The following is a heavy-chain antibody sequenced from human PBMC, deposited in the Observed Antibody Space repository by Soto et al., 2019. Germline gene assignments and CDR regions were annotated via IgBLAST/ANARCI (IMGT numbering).Heavy chain of an antibody. CDR2: MNPNSGNT. J-gene: IGHJ5*02. CDR1: GYTFTSYD. D-gene: IGHD6-13*01. V-gene: IGHV1-8*01. Sequence: ASVKVSCKASGYTFTSYDINWVRQATGQGLEWLGWMNPNSGNTGYAQKFQGRVTMTRNTSISTAYMELSSLRSEDTAVYYCARDRSGSSWPNWFDPWGQGTLVTVSS. CDR3: ARDRSGSSWPNWFDP.